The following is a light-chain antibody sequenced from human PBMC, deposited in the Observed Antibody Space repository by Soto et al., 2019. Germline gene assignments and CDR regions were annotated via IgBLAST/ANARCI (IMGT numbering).Light chain of an antibody. CDR2: EVT. V-gene: IGLV2-14*02. J-gene: IGLJ3*02. Sequence: QSALTQPASLSGSPGQSITISCTGTSSDVGGSGLVSWYQFHPGKAPKLLIFEVTKRPSGVPDRFSGSKSGNTASLTVSGLQAEDEADYYCSSYTSSSTLDWVFGGGTKLTVL. CDR3: SSYTSSSTLDWV. CDR1: SSDVGGSGL.